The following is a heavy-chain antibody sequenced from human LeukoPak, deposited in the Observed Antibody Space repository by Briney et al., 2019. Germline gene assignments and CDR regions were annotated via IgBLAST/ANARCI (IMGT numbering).Heavy chain of an antibody. Sequence: SETLSLTCAVYGGSFSGYYWRWIRQPPGKGLEWIGEINHSGSTNYNPSLKSRVTISVDTSKNQFSLKLSSVTAADTAVYYCARGGLTIFGVGSAAPFDPWGQGTLVTVSS. CDR2: INHSGST. V-gene: IGHV4-34*01. CDR3: ARGGLTIFGVGSAAPFDP. J-gene: IGHJ5*02. CDR1: GGSFSGYY. D-gene: IGHD3-3*01.